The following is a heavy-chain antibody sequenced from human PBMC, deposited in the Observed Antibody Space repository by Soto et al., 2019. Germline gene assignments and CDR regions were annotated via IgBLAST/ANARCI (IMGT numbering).Heavy chain of an antibody. CDR2: ISYDGSNK. CDR1: GFTFSSYA. J-gene: IGHJ6*02. V-gene: IGHV3-30-3*01. D-gene: IGHD2-15*01. Sequence: PGGSLRLSCAASGFTFSSYAMHWVRQAPGKGLEWVAVISYDGSNKYYADSVKGRFTISRDNSKNTLYLQMNSLRAEDTAVYYCARNLVVVVAASPLPFLPADYYYYYGMDVWGQGTTVTVSS. CDR3: ARNLVVVVAASPLPFLPADYYYYYGMDV.